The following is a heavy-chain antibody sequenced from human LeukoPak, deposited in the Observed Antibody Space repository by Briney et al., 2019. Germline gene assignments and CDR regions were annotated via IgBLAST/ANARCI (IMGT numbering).Heavy chain of an antibody. CDR1: GYTFSSYY. CDR3: ARDGARSDFDY. V-gene: IGHV1-46*01. Sequence: ASVKVSCKASGYTFSSYYIYWVRQAPGQELEWVGGINPSGGSTTYAQKFQGRVTMTRDTSTSTVYMELSSLRSEDTAVYYCARDGARSDFDYWGQGTLVTVSS. D-gene: IGHD3-3*01. CDR2: INPSGGST. J-gene: IGHJ4*02.